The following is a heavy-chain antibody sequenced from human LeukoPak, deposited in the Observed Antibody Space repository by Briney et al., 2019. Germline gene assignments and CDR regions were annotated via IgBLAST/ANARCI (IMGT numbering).Heavy chain of an antibody. Sequence: PSQTLSLTCAVSGGSISSGGYSWSWIRQPPGKGLEWIGYIYHSGSTYYNPSLKSRVTISVDTSKNQFSLKLSSVTAADTAVYYCARAAAGTFWGISYWGQGTLVTVSS. D-gene: IGHD6-13*01. J-gene: IGHJ4*02. V-gene: IGHV4-30-2*01. CDR3: ARAAAGTFWGISY. CDR1: GGSISSGGYS. CDR2: IYHSGST.